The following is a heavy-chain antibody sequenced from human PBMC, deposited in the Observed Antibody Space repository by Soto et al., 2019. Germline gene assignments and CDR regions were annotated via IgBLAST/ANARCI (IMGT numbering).Heavy chain of an antibody. J-gene: IGHJ6*02. Sequence: HPGGSLRLSCAASGFTLTNFDMHWVRQTGKGLEWVSGIASAGDTFYAGSVKGRFTISRDNSKNTLYLQMNSLRAEDTAVYYCANPLGAAYYDFWSGYSRYNYGMDVWGQGTTVTVSS. CDR2: IASAGDT. CDR3: ANPLGAAYYDFWSGYSRYNYGMDV. V-gene: IGHV3-13*01. D-gene: IGHD3-3*01. CDR1: GFTLTNFD.